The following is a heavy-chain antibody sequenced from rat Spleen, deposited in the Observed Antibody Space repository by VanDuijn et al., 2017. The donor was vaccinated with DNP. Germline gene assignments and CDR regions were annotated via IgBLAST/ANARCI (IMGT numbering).Heavy chain of an antibody. Sequence: EVQLVESGGGLVQPGNSLKLSCAASGFTFSDYAMAWVRQSPKKGLEWVATIIYDGSSTYYRDSVKGRFTISRDNAKSSLYLQMDSLRSEDTATYYCTTDYYSSGYWGQGTLVTVSS. CDR1: GFTFSDYA. D-gene: IGHD1-2*01. CDR2: IIYDGSST. J-gene: IGHJ3*01. V-gene: IGHV5S10*01. CDR3: TTDYYSSGY.